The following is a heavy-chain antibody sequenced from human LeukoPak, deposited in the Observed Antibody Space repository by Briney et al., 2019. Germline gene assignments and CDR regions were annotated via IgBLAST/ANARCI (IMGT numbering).Heavy chain of an antibody. CDR3: ARDGHAYGHGSPHY. J-gene: IGHJ4*02. CDR1: GFTFSDSY. V-gene: IGHV3-11*01. Sequence: GVSLRLSCAASGFTFSDSYMSWIRQAPGKGLEWVSYISSGGTTIYYADSVKGRFTISRDNAKNSYLQLNSLRAEDTAVYYCARDGHAYGHGSPHYWGQGTLVTVSS. D-gene: IGHD3-10*01. CDR2: ISSGGTTI.